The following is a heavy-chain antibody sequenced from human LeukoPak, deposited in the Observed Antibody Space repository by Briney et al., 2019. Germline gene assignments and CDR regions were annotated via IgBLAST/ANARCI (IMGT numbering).Heavy chain of an antibody. CDR3: ARDGSYSSSSTWFDP. Sequence: SETLSLTCAVYGGSFSGYYWSWIRQPPGKGLEWIGEINHSGSTNYNPSLKSRVTISVDTSKNQFSLKLSSVTAADTAVYYCARDGSYSSSSTWFDPWGQGTLVTVSS. CDR2: INHSGST. CDR1: GGSFSGYY. V-gene: IGHV4-34*01. D-gene: IGHD6-6*01. J-gene: IGHJ5*02.